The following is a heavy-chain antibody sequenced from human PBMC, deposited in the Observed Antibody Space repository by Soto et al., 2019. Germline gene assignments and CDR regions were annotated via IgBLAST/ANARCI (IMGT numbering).Heavy chain of an antibody. CDR3: ARVRSYSYGQGYGMDV. Sequence: EVQLEESGGGLVKPGGSLRLSCAASEITFSTYSMNWVRQAPGKGLEWVSSISSSSGYIYYADSVKGRFTISRDDAKNSLSLQMNSLRAADTAVYYCARVRSYSYGQGYGMDVWGQVTTVTVSS. CDR1: EITFSTYS. V-gene: IGHV3-21*01. D-gene: IGHD5-18*01. J-gene: IGHJ6*02. CDR2: ISSSSGYI.